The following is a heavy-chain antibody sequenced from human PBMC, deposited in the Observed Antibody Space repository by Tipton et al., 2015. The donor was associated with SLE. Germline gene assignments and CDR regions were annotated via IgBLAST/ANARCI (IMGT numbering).Heavy chain of an antibody. CDR2: IYTSGSS. CDR3: ARHGSSSFDY. V-gene: IGHV4-4*07. J-gene: IGHJ4*02. CDR1: GGSISSFH. Sequence: TLSLTCTVSGGSISSFHWNWIRQPAGKGLEWIGRIYTSGSSNYNPSLRSRITISVDTSKNLFSLKLSSVTAADTAVYYCARHGSSSFDYWGQGTLVTVSS. D-gene: IGHD6-6*01.